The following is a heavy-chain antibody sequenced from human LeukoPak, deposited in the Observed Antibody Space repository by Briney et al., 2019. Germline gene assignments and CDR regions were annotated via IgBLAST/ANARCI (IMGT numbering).Heavy chain of an antibody. J-gene: IGHJ4*02. CDR3: AKDGGFYGENFDY. CDR1: GFTFSSYG. D-gene: IGHD4-17*01. CDR2: ISYDGNSK. Sequence: GRSLRLSCAASGFTFSSYGMHWVRQARGNGLEWVAVISYDGNSKYYADSVKGRTTISRDNSKNTLFLQMNSLRADDTAVFYCAKDGGFYGENFDYWGQGTLVTVSS. V-gene: IGHV3-30*18.